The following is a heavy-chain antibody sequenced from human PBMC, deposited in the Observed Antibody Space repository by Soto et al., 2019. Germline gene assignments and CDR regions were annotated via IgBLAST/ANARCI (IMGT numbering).Heavy chain of an antibody. CDR3: AKLVNYDILTGDDAFDI. CDR1: GFTFSSYA. CDR2: ISGSGGST. D-gene: IGHD3-9*01. V-gene: IGHV3-23*01. J-gene: IGHJ3*02. Sequence: GGSLRLSCAASGFTFSSYAMSWVRQAPGKGLEWVSAISGSGGSTYYADSVKGRFTISRDNSKNTLYLQMNRLRAEDTAVYYCAKLVNYDILTGDDAFDIWGQGTMVTVSS.